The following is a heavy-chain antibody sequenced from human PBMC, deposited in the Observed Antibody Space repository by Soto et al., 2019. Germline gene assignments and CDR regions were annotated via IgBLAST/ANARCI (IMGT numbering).Heavy chain of an antibody. V-gene: IGHV4-31*02. CDR2: IYYRGNT. CDR1: GGSITAGGRY. Sequence: QVRLQEWGPGLVKPSQTLSLKCSVSGGSITAGGRYWSWIRQLPGKGLEWIGDIYYRGNTYYNALLKRRVAISVVAAKNHFSVKLSSVTAADTAVYYGAQARVFTGGDGFDIWGQGRLVTVSS. D-gene: IGHD1-1*01. CDR3: AQARVFTGGDGFDI. J-gene: IGHJ3*02.